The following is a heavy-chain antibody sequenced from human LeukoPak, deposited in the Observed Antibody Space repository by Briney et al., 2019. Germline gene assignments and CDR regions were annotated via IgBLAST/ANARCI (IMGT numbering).Heavy chain of an antibody. Sequence: GGSLRLSCAASGFTFSSYEMNWVRQAPGKGLEWVSYISSSGSTIYYADSVKGRFTISRDNAKNSLYLQMNSLRAEDTAVYYCARVWYDYGMDVWGQGTTVTISS. CDR3: ARVWYDYGMDV. CDR1: GFTFSSYE. V-gene: IGHV3-48*03. J-gene: IGHJ6*02. CDR2: ISSSGSTI.